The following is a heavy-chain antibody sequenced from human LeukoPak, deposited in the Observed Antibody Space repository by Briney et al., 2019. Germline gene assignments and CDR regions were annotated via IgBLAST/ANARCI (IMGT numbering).Heavy chain of an antibody. D-gene: IGHD2-2*01. V-gene: IGHV4-38-2*01. CDR1: GYSISSGYY. J-gene: IGHJ5*02. CDR3: ARGSRIVVVPAAIEGILNWFDP. Sequence: KSSETLSLTCAVSGYSISSGYYWGWIRQPPGKGLEWIGSIYHSGSTYYNPSLKSRVTISVDTSKNQFSLKLSSVTAADTAVYYCARGSRIVVVPAAIEGILNWFDPWGQGTLVTVSS. CDR2: IYHSGST.